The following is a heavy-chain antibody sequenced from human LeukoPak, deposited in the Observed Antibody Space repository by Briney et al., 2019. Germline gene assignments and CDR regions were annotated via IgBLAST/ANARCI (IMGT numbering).Heavy chain of an antibody. CDR1: GFTFSSYA. V-gene: IGHV3-30*04. J-gene: IGHJ4*02. Sequence: GGSLRPSCAASGFTFSSYAMHWVRQAPGKGLEWVAVISYDGSNKYYADSVKGRFTISRDNSKNTLYLQMNSLRAEDTAVYYCARDQRLLGVGATPDYWGQGTLVTVSS. D-gene: IGHD1-26*01. CDR2: ISYDGSNK. CDR3: ARDQRLLGVGATPDY.